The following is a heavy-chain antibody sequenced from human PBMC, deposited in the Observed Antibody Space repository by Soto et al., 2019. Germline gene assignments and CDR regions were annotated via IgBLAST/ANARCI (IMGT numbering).Heavy chain of an antibody. CDR2: IIPIFGTA. CDR1: GGTFSSYA. J-gene: IGHJ6*02. CDR3: ARGELGGLYYYYGMDV. V-gene: IGHV1-69*13. Sequence: SVKVSCKASGGTFSSYAISWVRQAPGQGLEWMGGIIPIFGTANYAQKFQGRVTITADESTSTAYMELSSLRSEDTAVYYCARGELGGLYYYYGMDVWGQGTTVTVS. D-gene: IGHD1-7*01.